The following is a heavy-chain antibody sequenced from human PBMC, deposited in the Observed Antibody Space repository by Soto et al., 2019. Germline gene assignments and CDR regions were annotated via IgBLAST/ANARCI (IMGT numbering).Heavy chain of an antibody. D-gene: IGHD6-19*01. CDR2: IKSKAAGGTT. CDR1: GFTCSEAW. J-gene: IGHJ4*02. Sequence: EVQLVESGGGWVKPGWSLRLSCAPSGFTCSEAWMNWVPQAPGKVLALVARIKSKAAGGTTDYVGPVKGRFTSSIDDSTNTLFLQMNSLKTEDTAVYYCHTDSPVAGGGPLWGQGTMVTVSS. CDR3: HTDSPVAGGGPL. V-gene: IGHV3-15*07.